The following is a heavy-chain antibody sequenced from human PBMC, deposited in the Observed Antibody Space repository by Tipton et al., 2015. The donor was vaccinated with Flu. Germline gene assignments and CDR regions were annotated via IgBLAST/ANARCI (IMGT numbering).Heavy chain of an antibody. J-gene: IGHJ4*02. V-gene: IGHV3-30*02. Sequence: SLRLSCAASGFTFSTSIMHWVRQAPDKGLEWVAFVHYNEDKNYADSVKGRFKISRDNSKNTLHLQMNSLRAEDSAVYYCARTRGGYCSSTNCFADYFDLWGQGILVTVSS. CDR3: ARTRGGYCSSTNCFADYFDL. D-gene: IGHD2-2*01. CDR2: VHYNEDK. CDR1: GFTFSTSI.